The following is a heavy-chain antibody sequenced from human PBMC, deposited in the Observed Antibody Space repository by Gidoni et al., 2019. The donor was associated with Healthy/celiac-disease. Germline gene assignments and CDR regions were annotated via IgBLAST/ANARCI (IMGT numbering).Heavy chain of an antibody. D-gene: IGHD4-17*01. CDR3: ARGDYGGNYYYGMDV. V-gene: IGHV3-33*01. Sequence: QVQLVESGGGVVQPGRSLRLSCAASGFTFSSYGMHWVRQAPGKGLEWVAVIWYDGSNKYYADSVKGRFTISRDNSKNTLYLQMNSLRAEDTAVYYCARGDYGGNYYYGMDVWGQGTTVTVSS. CDR1: GFTFSSYG. J-gene: IGHJ6*02. CDR2: IWYDGSNK.